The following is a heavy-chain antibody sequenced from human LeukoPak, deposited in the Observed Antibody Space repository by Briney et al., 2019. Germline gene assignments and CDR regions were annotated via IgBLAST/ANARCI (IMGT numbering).Heavy chain of an antibody. CDR1: GFIFSHYW. D-gene: IGHD2/OR15-2a*01. CDR2: ISPDGSLI. CDR3: TRKGSQWDFLVDY. V-gene: IGHV3-7*01. J-gene: IGHJ4*02. Sequence: GGSLRLSCGASGFIFSHYWMTWVRQAPGKGLEWVANISPDGSLIYYVDSVKGRFTISRDNAKNSLYLQMDSLTAEDTAVYYCTRKGSQWDFLVDYWGQGTRVAVSP.